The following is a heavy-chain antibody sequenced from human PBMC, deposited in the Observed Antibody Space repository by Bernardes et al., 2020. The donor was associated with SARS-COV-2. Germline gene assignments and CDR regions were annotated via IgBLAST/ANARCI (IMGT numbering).Heavy chain of an antibody. V-gene: IGHV4-4*02. J-gene: IGHJ2*01. Sequence: SETLSLTCAVSGGSISSSNWWSWVRQPPGKGLEWIGEIYHSGSTNYNPSLKSRVTISVDKSKNQFSLKLSSVTAADTAVYYCARVPDTAMDPLDYWYFDLWGRGTLVTVSS. CDR1: GGSISSSNW. CDR2: IYHSGST. CDR3: ARVPDTAMDPLDYWYFDL. D-gene: IGHD5-18*01.